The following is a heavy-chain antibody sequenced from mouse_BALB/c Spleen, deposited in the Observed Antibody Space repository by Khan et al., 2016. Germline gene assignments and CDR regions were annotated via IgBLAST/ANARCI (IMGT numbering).Heavy chain of an antibody. D-gene: IGHD1-2*01. CDR1: GFDFSRYW. Sequence: EVKLLESGGGLVQPGGSLKLSCAASGFDFSRYWMSWVRQAPGKGLEWIGEINPDSSTINYTPSLKDKFIISRDNAKNTLYLQMSKVRSEDTTLXYCARLHYYGYMNYWGQGTTLTVSS. CDR3: ARLHYYGYMNY. V-gene: IGHV4-1*02. J-gene: IGHJ2*01. CDR2: INPDSSTI.